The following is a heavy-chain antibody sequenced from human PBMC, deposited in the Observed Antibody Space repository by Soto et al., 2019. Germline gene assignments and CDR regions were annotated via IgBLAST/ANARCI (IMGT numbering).Heavy chain of an antibody. D-gene: IGHD2-15*01. CDR2: ISAYNGNT. V-gene: IGHV1-18*01. J-gene: IGHJ6*03. CDR1: GYTFTSYG. CDR3: ARTSLGYCSGGSCYYYYMDV. Sequence: ASVKVSCKASGYTFTSYGISWVRQAPGQGLERMGWISAYNGNTNYAQKLQGRVTMTTDTSTSTAYMELRSLRSDDTAVYYCARTSLGYCSGGSCYYYYMDVWGKGTTVTVSS.